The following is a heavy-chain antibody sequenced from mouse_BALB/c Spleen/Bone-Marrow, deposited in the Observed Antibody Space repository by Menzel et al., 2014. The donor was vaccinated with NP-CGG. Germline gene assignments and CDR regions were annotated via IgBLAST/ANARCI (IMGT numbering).Heavy chain of an antibody. CDR1: GYTFTTYT. CDR2: IVPSSGYT. CDR3: AREARTGAWFAY. Sequence: QVQLQQSGAELARPGASVKMSCKASGYTFTTYTIQWVKRRPGQGLEWIGYIVPSSGYTDYNQKFKGKTSLTADKSSNTAYIQLSSLTSADSAVYYCAREARTGAWFAYWGQGTLVTVSA. J-gene: IGHJ3*01. V-gene: IGHV1-4*02. D-gene: IGHD4-1*01.